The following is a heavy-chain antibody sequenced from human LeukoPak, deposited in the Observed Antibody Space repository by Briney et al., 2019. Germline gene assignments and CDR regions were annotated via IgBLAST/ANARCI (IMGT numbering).Heavy chain of an antibody. D-gene: IGHD3-16*02. CDR2: ISSSSSYI. J-gene: IGHJ4*02. Sequence: GGSLRLSCAASGFTFSSYSTNWVRQAPGEGLEWVSSISSSSSYIYSTDSVKGRFTISRDNPKNSLYLQMNSLRAEDTAVYYCARDRGYDYVWGSYRYTDPFDYWGQGTLVTVSS. V-gene: IGHV3-21*01. CDR1: GFTFSSYS. CDR3: ARDRGYDYVWGSYRYTDPFDY.